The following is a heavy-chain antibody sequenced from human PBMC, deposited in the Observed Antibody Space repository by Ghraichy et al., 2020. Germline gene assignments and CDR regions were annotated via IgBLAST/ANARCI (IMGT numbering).Heavy chain of an antibody. CDR1: GFTFDDYA. D-gene: IGHD3-22*01. Sequence: LSLTCAASGFTFDDYAMHWVRQAPGKGLEWVSGISWNSGSIGYADSVKGRFTISRDNAKNSLYLQMNSLRAEDTALYYCLAAYYYDSSGYHFDYWGQGTLVTVSS. J-gene: IGHJ4*02. CDR3: LAAYYYDSSGYHFDY. CDR2: ISWNSGSI. V-gene: IGHV3-9*01.